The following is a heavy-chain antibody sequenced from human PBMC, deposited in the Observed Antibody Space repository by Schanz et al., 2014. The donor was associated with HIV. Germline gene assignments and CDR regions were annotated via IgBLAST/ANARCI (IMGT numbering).Heavy chain of an antibody. D-gene: IGHD1-7*01. CDR2: INPNSGGT. J-gene: IGHJ4*02. V-gene: IGHV1-2*02. CDR1: GYTFTNYG. CDR3: ARVHGLSSTGTRDY. Sequence: QVQLVQSGAEVKKPGASVTVSCKASGYTFTNYGITWVRQAPGQGLEWMGWINPNSGGTNYAQKFQGRVTMTRGTSISTAYMELSRLRSDDTAVYYCARVHGLSSTGTRDYWGQGTLVTVSS.